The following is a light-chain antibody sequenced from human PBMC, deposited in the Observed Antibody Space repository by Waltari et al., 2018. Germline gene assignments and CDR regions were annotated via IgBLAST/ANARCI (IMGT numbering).Light chain of an antibody. Sequence: SSDLTQDSAVSVALGQTVRITCQGDIPRTYYGNWCRQKPGQPPELVIYGKNNRPSGIPDRFSASSSGNTASLIITGAQAEDEADYYCSSRELSGHVVFGGGTRLTVL. CDR3: SSRELSGHVV. J-gene: IGLJ2*01. V-gene: IGLV3-19*01. CDR1: IPRTYY. CDR2: GKN.